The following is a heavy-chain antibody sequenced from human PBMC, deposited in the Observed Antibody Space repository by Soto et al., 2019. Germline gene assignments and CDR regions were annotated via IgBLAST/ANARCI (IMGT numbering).Heavy chain of an antibody. V-gene: IGHV1-46*03. D-gene: IGHD5-18*01. J-gene: IGHJ4*02. CDR3: ACSDTPMVWTFDY. CDR1: GYTFTNYY. CDR2: INPSAGST. Sequence: QVQLVQSGAEVKKPGASVRVSCKASGYTFTNYYIHWVRQAPGQGPEWMGTINPSAGSTSYAQKFQVRITMTRDTSTSTVYMELSSLRSEDTAVYYCACSDTPMVWTFDYWGQGTLVTVSS.